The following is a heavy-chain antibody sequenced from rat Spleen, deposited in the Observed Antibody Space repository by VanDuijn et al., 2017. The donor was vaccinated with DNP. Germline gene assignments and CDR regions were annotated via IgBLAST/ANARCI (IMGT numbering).Heavy chain of an antibody. J-gene: IGHJ2*01. V-gene: IGHV5-25*01. Sequence: EVQLVESGGGLVQPGRSMKLSCAISGFTFSNYDMAWVRQAPTKGLEWVAAISTGGGNTYYRDSVKGRFTISRDNAKSTLYLQMDSLRSEDMATYYCVRWDYGIYGFDYWGQGVMVTVSS. CDR1: GFTFSNYD. CDR2: ISTGGGNT. CDR3: VRWDYGIYGFDY. D-gene: IGHD1-11*01.